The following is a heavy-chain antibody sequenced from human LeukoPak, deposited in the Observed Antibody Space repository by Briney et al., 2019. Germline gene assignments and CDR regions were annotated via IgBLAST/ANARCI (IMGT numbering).Heavy chain of an antibody. CDR2: ISSSSSYI. J-gene: IGHJ4*02. CDR1: GFTFSSYS. CDR3: ARDYHDSSGYLVY. D-gene: IGHD3-22*01. Sequence: GGSLRLSCAASGFTFSSYSMNWVRQAPGKGLEWVSSISSSSSYIYYADSVKGRFTISRDNAKNSLYLQMNSLRAEDTAVYYCARDYHDSSGYLVYWGQGTLVTVSS. V-gene: IGHV3-21*01.